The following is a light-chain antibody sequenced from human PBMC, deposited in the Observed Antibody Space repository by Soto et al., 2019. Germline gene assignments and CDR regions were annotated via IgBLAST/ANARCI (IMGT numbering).Light chain of an antibody. CDR2: GAS. J-gene: IGKJ2*01. CDR3: QQYGSSLPYT. V-gene: IGKV3-20*01. Sequence: EIVLTQSPGTLSLSPGERATLSCRASQSVSSSYLAWYQQKPGQAPRLLIYGASSRDTGIPDRFSGSGSGTDLTLTISRLEPEDFAVYYCQQYGSSLPYTFGEGTVLEI. CDR1: QSVSSSY.